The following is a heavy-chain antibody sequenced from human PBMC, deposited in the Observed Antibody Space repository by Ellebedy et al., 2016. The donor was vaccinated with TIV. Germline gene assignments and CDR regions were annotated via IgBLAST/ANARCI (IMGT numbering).Heavy chain of an antibody. V-gene: IGHV1-2*02. J-gene: IGHJ4*02. D-gene: IGHD5-18*01. CDR1: GYTFTGYY. CDR2: INPNSGGT. Sequence: ASVKVSCKASGYTFTGYYMHWVRQAPGQGLEWMGWINPNSGGTNYAQKFQGRVTMTRDTSISTAYMELSRLRSDDTAVYYCAIVDTAMVPFDYWGQGTLVTVSS. CDR3: AIVDTAMVPFDY.